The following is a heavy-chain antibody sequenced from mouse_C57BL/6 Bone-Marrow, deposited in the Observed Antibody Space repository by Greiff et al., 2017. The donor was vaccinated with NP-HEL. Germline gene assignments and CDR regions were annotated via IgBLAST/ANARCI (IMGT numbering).Heavy chain of an antibody. CDR3: ARLWSLGFAY. V-gene: IGHV5-9*01. J-gene: IGHJ3*01. CDR1: GFTFSSYT. D-gene: IGHD1-1*02. CDR2: ISGGGGNT. Sequence: EVQVVESGGGLVKPGGSLKLSCAASGFTFSSYTMSWVRQTPEKRLEWVATISGGGGNTYYPDSVKGRFTISRDNAKNTLYLQMSSLRSEDTALYYCARLWSLGFAYWGQGTLVTVSA.